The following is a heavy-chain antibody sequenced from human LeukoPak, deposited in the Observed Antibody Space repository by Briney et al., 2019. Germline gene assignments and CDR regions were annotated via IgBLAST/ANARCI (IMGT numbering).Heavy chain of an antibody. CDR1: GGSISSYY. D-gene: IGHD3-22*01. Sequence: ATLSLTCTVSGGSISSYYWSWVRQAPGKWLEWVSVIYSGVSTYYADSVKGRFTISRDNSKNPLYLQMNSLRAEDPAVYYCARAVYDSSGYYPQFDYWGQGTLVTVSS. CDR2: IYSGVST. J-gene: IGHJ4*02. CDR3: ARAVYDSSGYYPQFDY. V-gene: IGHV3-66*01.